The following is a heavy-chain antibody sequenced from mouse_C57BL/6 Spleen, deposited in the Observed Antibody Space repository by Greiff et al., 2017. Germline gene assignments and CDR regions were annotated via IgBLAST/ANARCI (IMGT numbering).Heavy chain of an antibody. CDR2: IWSGGGT. CDR3: EDDSFAV. V-gene: IGHV2-2*01. J-gene: IGHJ3*01. CDR1: GFSLTSYG. Sequence: QVQLQQSGPGLVQPSQCLSITCTGSGFSLTSYGVHWVRQSPGKGLEWLGVIWSGGGTDYNAAFISRLSISKDNPKSQLFFKMYSLQAGATAVCYCEDDSFAVWGQGTLVTVSA. D-gene: IGHD2-4*01.